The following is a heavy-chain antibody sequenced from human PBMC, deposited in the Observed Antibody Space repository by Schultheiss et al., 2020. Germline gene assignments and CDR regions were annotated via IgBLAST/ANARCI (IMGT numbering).Heavy chain of an antibody. D-gene: IGHD3-10*01. CDR2: ISTGGDST. Sequence: GGSLRLSCAASGFTFSSYWMHWVRQAPGKGLVWVSRISTGGDSTYYADSVKGRFTISRDNPRNTLYLQLNSLRAEDTAIYNCVKPKFGSGSYYPLDYWGQGTLVTVSS. V-gene: IGHV3-74*01. CDR3: VKPKFGSGSYYPLDY. J-gene: IGHJ4*02. CDR1: GFTFSSYW.